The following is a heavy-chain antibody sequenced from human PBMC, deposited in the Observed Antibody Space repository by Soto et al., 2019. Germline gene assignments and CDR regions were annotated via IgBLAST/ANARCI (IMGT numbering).Heavy chain of an antibody. D-gene: IGHD3-10*01. CDR2: INPKFGDT. V-gene: IGHV1-2*02. Sequence: QVQLVQSGAEVKEPGDSVRVSCEASGYTFTAYYIHWVRQAPGQGLEWMGWINPKFGDTTCAQDFQGRLTLTRDMSISTVYMDLSRLTSDDTAIYYCARNMDYYYGPGSGNGHGVWGQGTTVNVFS. J-gene: IGHJ6*02. CDR3: ARNMDYYYGPGSGNGHGV. CDR1: GYTFTAYY.